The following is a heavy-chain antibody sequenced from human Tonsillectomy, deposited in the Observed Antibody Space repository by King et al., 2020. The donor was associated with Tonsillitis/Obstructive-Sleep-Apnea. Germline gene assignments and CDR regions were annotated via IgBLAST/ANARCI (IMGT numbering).Heavy chain of an antibody. V-gene: IGHV3-33*01. D-gene: IGHD3-16*01. CDR1: GFTFSTYG. J-gene: IGHJ5*02. CDR3: ARGWGSAAEGLGWFDP. CDR2: IWYDGSNK. Sequence: VQLVESGGGVVQPGRSLRLSCAASGFTFSTYGMHWVRQAPGKGLEWVAVIWYDGSNKYYADSVKGRFTISRDNSKNTLCLQMNTLRAEDTAVYYCARGWGSAAEGLGWFDPWGQGTLVTVSS.